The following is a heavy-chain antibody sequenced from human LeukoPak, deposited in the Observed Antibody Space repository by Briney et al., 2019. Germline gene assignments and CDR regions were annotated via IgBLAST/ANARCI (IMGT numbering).Heavy chain of an antibody. V-gene: IGHV7-4-1*02. CDR3: AREHSPRMWIQLWLVAFDI. J-gene: IGHJ3*02. CDR2: INTNTGNP. Sequence: ASVKVSCKASGYTFTSYAMNWVRQAPGQGLEWMGWINTNTGNPTYAQGFTGRFVFSLDTSVSTAYLQISSLKAEDTAVYYCAREHSPRMWIQLWLVAFDIWGQGTMVTVSS. D-gene: IGHD5-18*01. CDR1: GYTFTSYA.